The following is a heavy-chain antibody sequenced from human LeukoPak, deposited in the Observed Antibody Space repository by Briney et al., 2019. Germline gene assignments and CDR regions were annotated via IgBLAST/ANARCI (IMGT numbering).Heavy chain of an antibody. Sequence: SVKVSCKXSGGTFSSYAISWVRQAPGQGLEWMGGIIPIFGTANYAQKFQGRVTITTDESTSTAYMELSSLRSEDTAVYYCAVSSGWYHSSFDYWGQGTLVTVSS. J-gene: IGHJ4*02. CDR2: IIPIFGTA. V-gene: IGHV1-69*05. D-gene: IGHD6-19*01. CDR3: AVSSGWYHSSFDY. CDR1: GGTFSSYA.